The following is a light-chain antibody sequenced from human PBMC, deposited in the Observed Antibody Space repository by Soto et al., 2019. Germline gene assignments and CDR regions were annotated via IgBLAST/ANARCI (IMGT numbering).Light chain of an antibody. CDR1: QDIAGY. CDR2: GAS. J-gene: IGKJ5*01. V-gene: IGKV1D-12*01. CDR3: QQAYSFPIT. Sequence: DSQVTPSPASVSASVGARCTTTGRASQDIAGYLAWYQHKQGRXXEXXIHGASRLQSGVPARFSGSGSGTDLTITINSLQPEDFETYYCQQAYSFPITFGQGTRLDIK.